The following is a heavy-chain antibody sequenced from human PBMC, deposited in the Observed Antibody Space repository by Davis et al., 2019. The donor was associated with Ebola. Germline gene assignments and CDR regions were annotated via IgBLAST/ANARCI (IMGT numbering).Heavy chain of an antibody. CDR3: ARGGGYDPYYYYGMDV. V-gene: IGHV1-46*01. D-gene: IGHD5-12*01. CDR2: INPSGGST. Sequence: GESLKISCAASGFTFTSYYMHWVRQAPGQGLEWMGIINPSGGSTSYAQKFQGRVTMTRDTSTSTVYMELSSLRSEDTAVYYCARGGGYDPYYYYGMDVWGQGTTVTVSS. CDR1: GFTFTSYY. J-gene: IGHJ6*02.